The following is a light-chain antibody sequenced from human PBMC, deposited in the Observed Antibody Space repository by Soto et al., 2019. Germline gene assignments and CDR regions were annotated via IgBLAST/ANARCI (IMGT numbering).Light chain of an antibody. CDR1: SSDVGGYNL. Sequence: QSALTQPPSASGSPGQSVTISCAGTSSDVGGYNLVSWYQQHPGKAPKLMIYEVIKRPSGVPDRFSGSKSGNTASLTISGLQPEDEADYYCSSYVSGNTVVFGGGTKLTVL. CDR3: SSYVSGNTVV. J-gene: IGLJ2*01. V-gene: IGLV2-8*01. CDR2: EVI.